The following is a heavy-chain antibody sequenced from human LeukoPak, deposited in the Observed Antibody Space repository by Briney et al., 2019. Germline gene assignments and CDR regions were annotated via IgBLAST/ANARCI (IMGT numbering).Heavy chain of an antibody. D-gene: IGHD3-3*01. CDR1: GFTFSSSW. CDR2: INFDGSTT. V-gene: IGHV3-74*01. CDR3: ATENVLRFLEWLYPPFDY. Sequence: GGSLRLSCAASGFTFSSSWMHWVRQAPGKGLVWVSRINFDGSTTNSANSVAGRFTISRDNAENTLYLQMNSLRAEDTAVYYCATENVLRFLEWLYPPFDYWGQGTLVTVSS. J-gene: IGHJ4*02.